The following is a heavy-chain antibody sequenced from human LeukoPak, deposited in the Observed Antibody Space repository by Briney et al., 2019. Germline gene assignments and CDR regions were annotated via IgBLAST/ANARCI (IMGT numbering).Heavy chain of an antibody. J-gene: IGHJ2*01. Sequence: TGGSLRLSCAASGFTFSSHDIHWVRQATGKGLVWVAVISYDGGDKYYADSVKGRFTISRDNSKNTLYLQMTSLRPKDTTVYYCAGKSMVRGVIIRTRYFDLWGRGTLFSV. D-gene: IGHD3-10*01. CDR3: AGKSMVRGVIIRTRYFDL. CDR1: GFTFSSHD. V-gene: IGHV3-30*03. CDR2: ISYDGGDK.